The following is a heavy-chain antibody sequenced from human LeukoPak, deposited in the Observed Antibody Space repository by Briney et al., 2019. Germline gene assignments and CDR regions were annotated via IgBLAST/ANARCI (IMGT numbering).Heavy chain of an antibody. J-gene: IGHJ4*02. D-gene: IGHD4-17*01. CDR1: GGSLITANFF. Sequence: KPSETLSLTCAVSGGSLITANFFWGWIRQPPGKGLEWIGSVYYSGKTYYNPSLKSRVSISVDTSKNQFSLRLTSVTAADTAVYYCARDYGDHRVDYWGQGTLVTVSS. V-gene: IGHV4-39*07. CDR2: VYYSGKT. CDR3: ARDYGDHRVDY.